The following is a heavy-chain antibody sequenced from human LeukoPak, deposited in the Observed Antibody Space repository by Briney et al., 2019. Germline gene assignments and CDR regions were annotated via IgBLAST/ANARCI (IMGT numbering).Heavy chain of an antibody. J-gene: IGHJ2*01. V-gene: IGHV3-30-3*01. CDR1: GFTFSSYA. D-gene: IGHD6-19*01. CDR3: ASVGDSSGWHWYFDL. Sequence: GGSLRLSCAASGFTFSSYAMHWVRQAPGKGLEWVAVISYDGSNKYYADSVKGRFTISRDNSKNTLYLQMNSLRAEDTAVYYCASVGDSSGWHWYFDLWGRGTLVTVSS. CDR2: ISYDGSNK.